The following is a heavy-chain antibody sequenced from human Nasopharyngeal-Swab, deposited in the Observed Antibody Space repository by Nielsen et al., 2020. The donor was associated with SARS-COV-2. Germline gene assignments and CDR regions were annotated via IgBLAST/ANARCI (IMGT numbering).Heavy chain of an antibody. D-gene: IGHD2-2*01. CDR3: AKEYCSSTSCPIFDY. CDR2: ISWNSGST. J-gene: IGHJ4*02. V-gene: IGHV3-23*01. Sequence: GGSLRLSCAASGFTFDDYAMHWVRQAPGKGLEWVSGISWNSGSTYYADSVKGRFTISRDNSKNTLYLQMNSLRAEDTAVYYCAKEYCSSTSCPIFDYWGQGTLVTVSS. CDR1: GFTFDDYA.